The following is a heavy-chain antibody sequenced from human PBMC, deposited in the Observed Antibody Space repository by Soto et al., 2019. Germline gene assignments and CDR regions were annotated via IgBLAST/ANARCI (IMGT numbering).Heavy chain of an antibody. CDR3: ARWDELMAYNCFDP. J-gene: IGHJ5*02. CDR1: GYALTNYN. D-gene: IGHD1-26*01. CDR2: VDAGNGDT. Sequence: ASVKVSCKASGYALTNYNIHWVRQAPGQRLEWMGWVDAGNGDTKYSQRFQGRVIITRDTSASTAYMELTSLRSEDTAVYYCARWDELMAYNCFDPCGQGTLVTVSS. V-gene: IGHV1-3*01.